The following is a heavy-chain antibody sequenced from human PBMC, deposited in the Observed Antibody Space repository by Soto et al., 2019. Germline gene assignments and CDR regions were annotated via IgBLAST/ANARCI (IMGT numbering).Heavy chain of an antibody. J-gene: IGHJ6*02. CDR2: IYPGDSDI. V-gene: IGHV5-51*01. CDR3: ARHSRITIFGVQNYYYYGMDV. CDR1: GYSFTSYW. Sequence: GESLKISCKGSGYSFTSYWIGWVRQMPGKGLEWMGIIYPGDSDIRYSPSFQGQVTISADKSISTAYLQWSSLKASDTAMYYCARHSRITIFGVQNYYYYGMDVWGQGTTVTVS. D-gene: IGHD3-3*01.